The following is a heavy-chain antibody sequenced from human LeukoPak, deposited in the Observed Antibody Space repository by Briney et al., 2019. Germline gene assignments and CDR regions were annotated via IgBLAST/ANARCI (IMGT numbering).Heavy chain of an antibody. CDR1: GYIFTDYY. V-gene: IGHV1/OR15-1*04. Sequence: GASVKVSCKASGYIFTDYYMHWVRQAPGQELGWMGRINPNSGGTNYAQKFQGRVTMTRDTSISTAYMELSSLRSEDTAVYYCARDYTLGSNYFDPWGQGTLVTVSS. J-gene: IGHJ5*02. CDR2: INPNSGGT. D-gene: IGHD3-16*01. CDR3: ARDYTLGSNYFDP.